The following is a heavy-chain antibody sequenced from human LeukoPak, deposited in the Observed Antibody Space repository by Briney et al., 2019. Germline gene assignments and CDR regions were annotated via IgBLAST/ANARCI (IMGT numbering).Heavy chain of an antibody. Sequence: SETLSLTCTVSGGSISSYYWSWIRQPPGKGLEWIGYIYYSGSTNYNPSLKSRVTISVDTSKNQFSLKLSSVTAADSAVYYCARDRSGSGFFDYWGQGTLVTVSS. J-gene: IGHJ4*02. CDR1: GGSISSYY. CDR2: IYYSGST. D-gene: IGHD1-26*01. CDR3: ARDRSGSGFFDY. V-gene: IGHV4-59*01.